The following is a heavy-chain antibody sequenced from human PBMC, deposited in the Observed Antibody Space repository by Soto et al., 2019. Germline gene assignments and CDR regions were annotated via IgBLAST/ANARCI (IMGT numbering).Heavy chain of an antibody. Sequence: GASVKVSCKASGYTFTGYYMHWVRQAPGQGLEWMGWINPNSGGTNYAQKFQGWVTMTRDTSISTAYMELSRLRSDDTAVYYCARDYDSSGYYLFPGYWGQGTLVTVS. CDR2: INPNSGGT. J-gene: IGHJ4*02. CDR3: ARDYDSSGYYLFPGY. CDR1: GYTFTGYY. V-gene: IGHV1-2*04. D-gene: IGHD3-22*01.